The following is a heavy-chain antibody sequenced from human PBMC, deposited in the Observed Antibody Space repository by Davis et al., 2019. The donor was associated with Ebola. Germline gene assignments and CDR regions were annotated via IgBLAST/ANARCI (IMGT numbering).Heavy chain of an antibody. Sequence: GGSLRLSCAASGFTFSNYAMTWVRQAPGKGLEWVGRIKSKTDGGTTDYAAPVKGRFTISRDDSKNTLYLQMNSLKTEDTAVYYCTTEPIGYCSSASCYSRLDYWGQGTLVTVSS. J-gene: IGHJ4*02. V-gene: IGHV3-15*01. CDR2: IKSKTDGGTT. D-gene: IGHD2-2*01. CDR1: GFTFSNYA. CDR3: TTEPIGYCSSASCYSRLDY.